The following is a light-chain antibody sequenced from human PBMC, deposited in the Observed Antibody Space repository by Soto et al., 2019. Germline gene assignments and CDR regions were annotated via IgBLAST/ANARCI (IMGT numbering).Light chain of an antibody. CDR2: WAS. V-gene: IGKV4-1*01. CDR1: QSILSTFNNKNQ. J-gene: IGKJ5*01. Sequence: DIVMTQSPDSLAVSLGERATIRCESSQSILSTFNNKNQIAWYQQKPGQPPKLLIYWASTRESGVPDRYSGSGSGTDFTLTVSSVQAEDVATYFCQHYYTTPVTFGQGTRLEIK. CDR3: QHYYTTPVT.